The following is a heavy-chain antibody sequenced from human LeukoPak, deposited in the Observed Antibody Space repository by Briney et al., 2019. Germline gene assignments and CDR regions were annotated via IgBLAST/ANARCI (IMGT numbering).Heavy chain of an antibody. D-gene: IGHD1-1*01. J-gene: IGHJ4*02. CDR2: IDGEGSVT. V-gene: IGHV3-74*01. Sequence: GGSLRLSFAASGFPFSTYWMHWVRQAPGKGLVWVSRIDGEGSVTKYTDSVKGRFTISRDNAKNTVYLQMNSLRAEDTAVYYCTTGGSYFFDYWGQGTLVTVSS. CDR3: TTGGSYFFDY. CDR1: GFPFSTYW.